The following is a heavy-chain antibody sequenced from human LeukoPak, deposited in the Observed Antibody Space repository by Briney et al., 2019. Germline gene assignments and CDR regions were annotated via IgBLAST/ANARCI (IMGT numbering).Heavy chain of an antibody. CDR3: ARERYSYGPSGMDV. V-gene: IGHV3-33*01. D-gene: IGHD5-18*01. J-gene: IGHJ6*02. CDR2: ILSDGSKE. CDR1: GFTFSSYG. Sequence: GGSLRLSCAASGFTFSSYGMHWVRQAPGKGLEWVAVILSDGSKEFYTDSVKGRFTISRYNSKNTLYLQMNSLRAEDTAVYYCARERYSYGPSGMDVWGQGTTVTVSS.